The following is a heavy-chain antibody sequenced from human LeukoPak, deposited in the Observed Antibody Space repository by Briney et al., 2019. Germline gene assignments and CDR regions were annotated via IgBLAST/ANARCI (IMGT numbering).Heavy chain of an antibody. CDR1: GFTFSSYA. V-gene: IGHV3-23*01. D-gene: IGHD3-3*01. J-gene: IGHJ6*02. Sequence: GGSLRLSCAASGFTFSSYAMSWVRQAPGKGLEWVSAISGSGGSTYYADSVKGRFTISRDNSKNTLYLQMNSLRAEDTAVYYCAKDSGKMYYDFWSGYYDSYYYYGMDVWGQGTTVTVSS. CDR3: AKDSGKMYYDFWSGYYDSYYYYGMDV. CDR2: ISGSGGST.